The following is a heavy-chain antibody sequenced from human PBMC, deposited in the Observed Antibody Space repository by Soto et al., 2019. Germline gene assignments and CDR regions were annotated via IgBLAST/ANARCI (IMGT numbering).Heavy chain of an antibody. J-gene: IGHJ3*02. CDR1: GGSISSGGYY. CDR2: IYYIGST. V-gene: IGHV4-31*03. Sequence: SETLSLTCTVSGGSISSGGYYWSWIRQHPGKGLEWIGYIYYIGSTYYNPSLKSRVSISVDTSKNQFSLKLSSVTAADTAVYYCARFYMVRGVMGAFDIWGQGTMVTLSS. CDR3: ARFYMVRGVMGAFDI. D-gene: IGHD3-10*01.